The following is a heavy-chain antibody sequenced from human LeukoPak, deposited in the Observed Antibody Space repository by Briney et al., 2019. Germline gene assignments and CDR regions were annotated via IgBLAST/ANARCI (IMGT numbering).Heavy chain of an antibody. D-gene: IGHD6-19*01. CDR3: ARQAVAGNGFDY. CDR2: IYYSGNT. Sequence: PSETLSLTCTVSGGSISNSAYYWGWNRQPPGKGLEWIGTIYYSGNTYYNPSLKSRVSVSVDTSKNQFSLKLSSVTAADTALYYCARQAVAGNGFDYWGQGTLVTVSS. J-gene: IGHJ4*02. CDR1: GGSISNSAYY. V-gene: IGHV4-39*01.